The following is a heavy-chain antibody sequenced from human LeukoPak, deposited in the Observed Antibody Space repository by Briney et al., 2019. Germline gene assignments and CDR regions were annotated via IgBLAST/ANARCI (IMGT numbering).Heavy chain of an antibody. D-gene: IGHD3-10*01. J-gene: IGHJ5*02. CDR2: ISASGDRT. CDR3: AKNGEVLSWFDP. V-gene: IGHV3-23*01. Sequence: PGGSLRLSCAASGFTFSSYAMSWVRQAPGRGLEWVLAISASGDRTYYADSVKGRFTISRDNSKNTLYLQMNSLRAEDTAVYSCAKNGEVLSWFDPWGQGTLVTVSS. CDR1: GFTFSSYA.